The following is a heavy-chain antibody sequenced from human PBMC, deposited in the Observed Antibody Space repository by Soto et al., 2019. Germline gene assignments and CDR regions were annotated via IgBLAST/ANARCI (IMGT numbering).Heavy chain of an antibody. Sequence: PSESLSLTCAVSGDSISSGNWWTWVRQTPQRGLEYIGEIFHDGTANYYPSFERRVAISVDTSKNQFSLKLTSVTAADTAIYFCARRVYDTRLNYMYFDFWGQGALVTVSS. J-gene: IGHJ4*02. CDR1: GDSISSGNW. CDR2: IFHDGTA. D-gene: IGHD2-8*01. CDR3: ARRVYDTRLNYMYFDF. V-gene: IGHV4-4*02.